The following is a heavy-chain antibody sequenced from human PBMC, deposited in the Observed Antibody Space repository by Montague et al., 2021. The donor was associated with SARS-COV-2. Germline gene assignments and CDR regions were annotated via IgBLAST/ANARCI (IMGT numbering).Heavy chain of an antibody. CDR3: AIIAAANLREH. J-gene: IGHJ1*01. D-gene: IGHD6-13*01. CDR1: GFTFSSYW. V-gene: IGHV3-74*01. Sequence: SLRLSCAASGFTFSSYWMHWVRQAPGKGLVWVSRINSDGSSTSYADSVKGRLTISRDNAKNTLYLQMNSLRAEDTAVYYCAIIAAANLREHWGQGTLVTVSS. CDR2: INSDGSST.